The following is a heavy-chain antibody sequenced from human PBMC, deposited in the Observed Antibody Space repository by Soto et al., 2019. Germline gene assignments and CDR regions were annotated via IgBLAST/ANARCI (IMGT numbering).Heavy chain of an antibody. CDR1: GYTFTDYG. CDR3: ARISQCDFWSGYYYFFDY. CDR2: ITAFNGNT. Sequence: QVNLVQSGAEVEKPGASVKVSCKASGYTFTDYGISWVRQAPGQGLQWMGWITAFNGNTKYAQQFQGRVTMTTDTTPSTAYMEMRSLESDDTAVYYCARISQCDFWSGYYYFFDYWGQGNLDTVSS. V-gene: IGHV1-18*01. D-gene: IGHD3-3*01. J-gene: IGHJ4*02.